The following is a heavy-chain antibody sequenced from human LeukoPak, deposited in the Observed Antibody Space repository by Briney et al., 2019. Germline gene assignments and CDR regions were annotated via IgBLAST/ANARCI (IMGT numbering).Heavy chain of an antibody. Sequence: PGGSLRLSCAPSGFTFGSYSMNWVRQAPGKGLEWVSSISSASTYIYYADSVKGRFTISRDYAKNLLYLQMNSLRVEDTAVYYCARGHGIPGSGSYKFDYWGQGTLVTVSS. V-gene: IGHV3-21*06. J-gene: IGHJ4*02. CDR1: GFTFGSYS. D-gene: IGHD3-10*01. CDR2: ISSASTYI. CDR3: ARGHGIPGSGSYKFDY.